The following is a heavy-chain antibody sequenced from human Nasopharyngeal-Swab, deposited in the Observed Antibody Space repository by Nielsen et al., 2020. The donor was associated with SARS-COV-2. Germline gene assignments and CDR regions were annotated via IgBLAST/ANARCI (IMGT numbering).Heavy chain of an antibody. Sequence: ASVKVSCKASGYTFTSYGISWVRQAPGQGLEWMGWISAYNGNTNYAQKLQGRVTMTTDTSTSTAYMELRSLRSDDTAVYYCGRLPYYYDSSGYPYYFDYWGQGTLVTVSS. CDR3: GRLPYYYDSSGYPYYFDY. D-gene: IGHD3-22*01. CDR1: GYTFTSYG. V-gene: IGHV1-18*01. CDR2: ISAYNGNT. J-gene: IGHJ4*02.